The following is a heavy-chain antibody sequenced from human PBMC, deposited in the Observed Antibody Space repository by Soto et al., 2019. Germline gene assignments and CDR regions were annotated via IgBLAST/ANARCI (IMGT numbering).Heavy chain of an antibody. J-gene: IGHJ5*02. V-gene: IGHV1-8*01. CDR1: GYSFSTYD. CDR2: VNPKSGNT. Sequence: QVQLVQSGAEVKKPGASVKVSCKASGYSFSTYDINWVRQAARQRLEWMGWVNPKSGNTDYAQRFRGRVTMTSNTSISTAYMELSALTPEDTAVYYCARPYCDSTSCYTDWFDPWGQGTLVTVSS. CDR3: ARPYCDSTSCYTDWFDP. D-gene: IGHD2-2*02.